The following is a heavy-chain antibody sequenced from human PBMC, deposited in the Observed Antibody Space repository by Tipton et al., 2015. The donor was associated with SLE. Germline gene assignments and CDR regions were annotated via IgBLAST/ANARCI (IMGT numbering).Heavy chain of an antibody. CDR2: IFYTGST. V-gene: IGHV4-30-4*01. D-gene: IGHD6-19*01. Sequence: TLSLTCTVSGGSINAGGYYWGWIRQSPGKGLEWIGYIFYTGSTYYSPSLKSRVSISLDTSKNHSSLTLTSVTAADTAVYYCARGYGWYDNDGFDIWGQGTMVSVSS. CDR1: GGSINAGGYY. J-gene: IGHJ3*02. CDR3: ARGYGWYDNDGFDI.